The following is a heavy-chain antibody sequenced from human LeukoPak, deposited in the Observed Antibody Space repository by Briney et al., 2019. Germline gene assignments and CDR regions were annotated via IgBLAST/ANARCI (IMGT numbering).Heavy chain of an antibody. CDR1: GFTFSSYA. D-gene: IGHD3-10*01. J-gene: IGHJ4*02. CDR3: ANLYGSGSYYSKRPMDY. CDR2: ISGSGGST. Sequence: GGSLRLSCAASGFTFSSYAMSWVRQAPGKGLEWVSAISGSGGSTYYADSVKGRFTISRDNSKNTLYLQMNSLRAEDTAVYYCANLYGSGSYYSKRPMDYWGQGTLVTVSS. V-gene: IGHV3-23*01.